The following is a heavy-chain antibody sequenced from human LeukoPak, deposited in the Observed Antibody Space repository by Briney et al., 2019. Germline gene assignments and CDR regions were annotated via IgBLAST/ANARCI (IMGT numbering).Heavy chain of an antibody. CDR3: ARGGGELYYYDSSGYYYSAFDI. V-gene: IGHV4-59*08. CDR2: IYHTGRT. Sequence: SETLSLTCTISGSSVSDYYWSWIRQSPGKGLEWIGYIYHTGRTNYNPSLKSRLTMSADTSKKQFSLILNSVTAADTAVYYCARGGGELYYYDSSGYYYSAFDIWGQGTMVTVSS. J-gene: IGHJ3*02. CDR1: GSSVSDYY. D-gene: IGHD3-22*01.